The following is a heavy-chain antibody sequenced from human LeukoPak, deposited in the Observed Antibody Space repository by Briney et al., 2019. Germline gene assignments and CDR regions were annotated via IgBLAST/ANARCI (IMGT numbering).Heavy chain of an antibody. J-gene: IGHJ6*03. CDR1: GGSINSYY. CDR2: INHSGST. D-gene: IGHD6-13*01. CDR3: ARVSRKQQPGYYMDV. Sequence: PSETLSLTCTVSGGSINSYYWSWIRQPPGKGLEWIGEINHSGSTNYNPSLKSRVTISVDTSKNQFSLKLSSVTAADTAVYYCARVSRKQQPGYYMDVWGKGTTVTVSS. V-gene: IGHV4-34*01.